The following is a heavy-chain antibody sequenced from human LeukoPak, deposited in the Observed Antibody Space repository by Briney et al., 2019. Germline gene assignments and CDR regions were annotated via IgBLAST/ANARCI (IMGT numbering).Heavy chain of an antibody. J-gene: IGHJ6*03. V-gene: IGHV4-4*07. CDR3: ARDSERPPYYYYYMDV. CDR1: GGSISSYH. Sequence: SETLSLTCNVSGGSISSYHWSWIRQPARKGLEWVGRIYNIGSTNYNPSLKSRVFISVDKSKNLLSLKLISVTAADTAVYFCARDSERPPYYYYYMDVWGRGTTVTVSS. D-gene: IGHD3-10*01. CDR2: IYNIGST.